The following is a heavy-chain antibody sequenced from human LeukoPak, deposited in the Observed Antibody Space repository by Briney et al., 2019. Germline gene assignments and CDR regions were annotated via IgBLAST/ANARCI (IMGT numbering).Heavy chain of an antibody. CDR2: IYYSGST. Sequence: SQTLSLTCTVSGGSISSGDYYWSWIRQPPGKGLEWIGYIYYSGSTYYNPSLKSRVTISVDTSKNQFSLKLSSVTAADTAVYYCARAPVGATRYFDYWGPGTLVTVSS. CDR3: ARAPVGATRYFDY. J-gene: IGHJ4*02. CDR1: GGSISSGDYY. V-gene: IGHV4-30-4*08. D-gene: IGHD1-26*01.